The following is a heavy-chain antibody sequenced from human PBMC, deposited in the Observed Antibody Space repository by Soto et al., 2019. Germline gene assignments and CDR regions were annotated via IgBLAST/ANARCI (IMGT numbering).Heavy chain of an antibody. V-gene: IGHV3-64*02. D-gene: IGHD2-8*01. CDR3: EGARCSIGQCYYFDY. Sequence: EVQLLESGEGLVQPGGSLRLSCAASGFTFSSYNIHWIRQAPGKGLEFVSAISGSGDRTYYADSVKGRFTITRDNSKNMVWLQMGSLRAEYMAVYYCEGARCSIGQCYYFDYWSRGALVSVSS. J-gene: IGHJ4*02. CDR1: GFTFSSYN. CDR2: ISGSGDRT.